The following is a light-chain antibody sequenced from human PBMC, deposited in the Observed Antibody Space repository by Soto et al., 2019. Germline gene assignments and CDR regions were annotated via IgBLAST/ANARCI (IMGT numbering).Light chain of an antibody. CDR1: SSDVGAYYS. Sequence: QSVLTQPASVSGSPGQSITISCTGTSSDVGAYYSVSWYQHHPGKAPKLIIYGVTNRPLGVSNRFSGSKSGNTASLTISGLQAEDEADYHCSSYTSGSSHYVFGTGTKVTVL. CDR2: GVT. J-gene: IGLJ1*01. CDR3: SSYTSGSSHYV. V-gene: IGLV2-14*01.